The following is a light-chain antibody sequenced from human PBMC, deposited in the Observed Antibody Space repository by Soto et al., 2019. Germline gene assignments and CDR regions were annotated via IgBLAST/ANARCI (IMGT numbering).Light chain of an antibody. Sequence: EIVLTQSPATLSLSPGERATLSCRASQIVSSYFAWYHQKPGQAPRLLIYGASNRATGIPARFSGSGSWTDFTITLRCLEPEDFSVYYCKQRSNWLTFGGGTKVEIK. V-gene: IGKV3-11*01. CDR3: KQRSNWLT. J-gene: IGKJ4*01. CDR1: QIVSSY. CDR2: GAS.